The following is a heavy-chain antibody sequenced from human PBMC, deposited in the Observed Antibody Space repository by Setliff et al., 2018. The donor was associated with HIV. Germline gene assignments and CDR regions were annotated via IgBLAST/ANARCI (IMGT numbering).Heavy chain of an antibody. D-gene: IGHD6-13*01. V-gene: IGHV1-69*05. CDR1: GYTFSSYA. J-gene: IGHJ4*02. Sequence: SVKVSCKASGYTFSSYAINWVRQAPGQGLEWMGGIIPVYGTPKYAQKMQGRVTITTDESTSTAYMELSSLRSEDTSVYYCASRGVAAAGNRENGRYFDYWGQGTLVTVSS. CDR3: ASRGVAAAGNRENGRYFDY. CDR2: IIPVYGTP.